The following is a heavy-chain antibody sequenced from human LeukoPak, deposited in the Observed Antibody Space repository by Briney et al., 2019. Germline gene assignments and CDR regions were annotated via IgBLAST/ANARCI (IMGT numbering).Heavy chain of an antibody. CDR3: ARGRSGSYGY. J-gene: IGHJ4*02. V-gene: IGHV4-39*07. D-gene: IGHD6-19*01. CDR2: IYYSGST. Sequence: PSETLSLTCTVSGGSISSSSYYWGWIRQPPGKGLEWIGSIYYSGSTYYNPSLKSRVTISVDTSKNQFSLKLSSVTAADTAVYYCARGRSGSYGYWGQGTLVTVSS. CDR1: GGSISSSSYY.